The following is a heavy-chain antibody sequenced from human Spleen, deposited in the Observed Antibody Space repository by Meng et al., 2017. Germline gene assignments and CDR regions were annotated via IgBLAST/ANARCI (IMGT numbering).Heavy chain of an antibody. J-gene: IGHJ4*02. D-gene: IGHD6-19*01. Sequence: GESLKISCAASGFTFSSYAMSWVRQAPGEGLEWVSAITGSGGGTYYADSVKGRFTISRDNSKNTLYLQINSLRAEDSAVYYCAKRISGWYFIDYWGQGTLVTVSS. V-gene: IGHV3-23*01. CDR1: GFTFSSYA. CDR2: ITGSGGGT. CDR3: AKRISGWYFIDY.